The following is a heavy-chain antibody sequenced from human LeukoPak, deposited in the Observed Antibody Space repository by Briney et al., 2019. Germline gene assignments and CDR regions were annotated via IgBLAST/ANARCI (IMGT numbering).Heavy chain of an antibody. Sequence: SETLSLTCAVYGGSFSGYYWSCIRQPPGKGLEWIGEINHSGSTNYNPSLKSRVTISVDTSKNQFSLKLSSVTAADTAVYYCARKRPSSRIAARPRYYYYMDVWGKGTTVTVSS. CDR3: ARKRPSSRIAARPRYYYYMDV. J-gene: IGHJ6*03. CDR1: GGSFSGYY. CDR2: INHSGST. V-gene: IGHV4-34*01. D-gene: IGHD6-6*01.